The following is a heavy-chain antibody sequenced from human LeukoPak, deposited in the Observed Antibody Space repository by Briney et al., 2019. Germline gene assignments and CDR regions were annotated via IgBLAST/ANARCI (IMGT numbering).Heavy chain of an antibody. Sequence: GASVKVSCKTSGYDFTGYSIYWVRQAPGQGLEWMGWISAYNGNTNYAQKLQGRVTMTTDTSTNTAYMELRSLSSDDTAVYYCARDFYDSGSYFMGTLWGQGTLVTVSS. V-gene: IGHV1-18*04. CDR1: GYDFTGYS. CDR2: ISAYNGNT. J-gene: IGHJ4*02. CDR3: ARDFYDSGSYFMGTL. D-gene: IGHD3-10*01.